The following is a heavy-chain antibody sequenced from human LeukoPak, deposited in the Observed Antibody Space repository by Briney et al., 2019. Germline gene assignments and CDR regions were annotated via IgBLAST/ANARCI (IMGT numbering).Heavy chain of an antibody. D-gene: IGHD5-18*01. CDR1: GLTFSSYW. CDR3: ARNSYGYFDY. CDR2: IKQDGSEK. Sequence: GGSPRLSCAASGLTFSSYWMSWVRQAPGKGLEWVAKIKQDGSEKYYVDSVKGRFTISRDNAKNSLYLQMNSLRAEDTAVYYCARNSYGYFDYWGQGTLVTVSS. J-gene: IGHJ4*02. V-gene: IGHV3-7*01.